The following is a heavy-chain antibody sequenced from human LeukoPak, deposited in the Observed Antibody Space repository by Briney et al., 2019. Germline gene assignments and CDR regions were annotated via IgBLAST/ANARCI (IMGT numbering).Heavy chain of an antibody. CDR1: GFTFNNYA. Sequence: GGSLRLSCAASGFTFNNYAMSWVRQAPGKGLEWVSAISGSGGSTYYADSVKGRFPISRDNSKNTLLLQMNSLRAEDTGVYYCAEIGGNLIYWGQGTLVTVSS. V-gene: IGHV3-23*01. D-gene: IGHD4-23*01. CDR3: AEIGGNLIY. CDR2: ISGSGGST. J-gene: IGHJ4*02.